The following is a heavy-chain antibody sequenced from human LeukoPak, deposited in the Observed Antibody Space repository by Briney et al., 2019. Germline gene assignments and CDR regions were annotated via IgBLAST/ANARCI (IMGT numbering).Heavy chain of an antibody. D-gene: IGHD5-18*01. V-gene: IGHV1-18*01. CDR2: ISAYNGNT. J-gene: IGHJ3*02. CDR1: GYTFTSYG. Sequence: GASVKVPCKASGYTFTSYGISWVRQAPGQGLEWMGWISAYNGNTNYAQKLQGRVTMTTDTSTSTAYMELRSLRSDDTAVYYCARDPARIQLWNNRAFDIWGQGTMVTVSS. CDR3: ARDPARIQLWNNRAFDI.